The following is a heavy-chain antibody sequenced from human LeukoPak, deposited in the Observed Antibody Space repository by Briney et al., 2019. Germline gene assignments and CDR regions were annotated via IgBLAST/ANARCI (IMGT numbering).Heavy chain of an antibody. V-gene: IGHV4-39*01. Sequence: PSETLSLTCAVSGGSISSGPYYWGWIRQPPGKGLEWIGSMYYSGDTYYKPSLQSRVTISGDPSKNQFSLKLSSVTAADPAVYYCARLRATLTVVVTLFDSWGQGTLVTVSS. D-gene: IGHD3-22*01. J-gene: IGHJ4*02. CDR3: ARLRATLTVVVTLFDS. CDR2: MYYSGDT. CDR1: GGSISSGPYY.